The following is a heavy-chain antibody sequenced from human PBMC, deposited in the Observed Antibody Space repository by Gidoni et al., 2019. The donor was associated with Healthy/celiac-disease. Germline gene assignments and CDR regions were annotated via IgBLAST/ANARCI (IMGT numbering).Heavy chain of an antibody. D-gene: IGHD3-22*01. CDR3: ARAQGYYYDSSALGGFDP. CDR1: GGSFSGYY. V-gene: IGHV4-34*01. J-gene: IGHJ5*02. CDR2: INHSGST. Sequence: QVQLQQWGAGLLTPSETLSLTCAVYGGSFSGYYWSWIRQPPGKGLEWLGEINHSGSTNYNPSLKSRVTISVDTSKNQFSLKLSSVTAADTAVYYCARAQGYYYDSSALGGFDPWGQGTLVTVSS.